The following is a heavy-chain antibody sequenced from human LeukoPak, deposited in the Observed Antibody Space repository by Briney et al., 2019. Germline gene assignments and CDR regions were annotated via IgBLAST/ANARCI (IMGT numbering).Heavy chain of an antibody. V-gene: IGHV1-18*01. CDR1: GYTFTSYG. CDR3: ARDQGSGWTYYFDY. J-gene: IGHJ4*02. Sequence: ASVKVSCKAAGYTFTSYGISWVRQAPGQGLEWMGWISAYNGNTNYAQKLQGRVTMTTDTSTSTAYMELRSLRSDDTAVYYCARDQGSGWTYYFDYWGQGTLVTVSS. CDR2: ISAYNGNT. D-gene: IGHD6-19*01.